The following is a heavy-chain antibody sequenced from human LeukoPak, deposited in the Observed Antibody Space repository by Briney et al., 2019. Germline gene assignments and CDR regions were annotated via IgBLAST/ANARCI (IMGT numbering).Heavy chain of an antibody. Sequence: GASVKVSCTASGYTFTSYTMHWVRQAPGQRLEWMGWIKAGNGNTKYSQEFQGTPPPTRDTSASTAYMELSSLRSEDMAVYYCGRGGGSYYCWFDPWGQGTLVTVSS. CDR1: GYTFTSYT. D-gene: IGHD1-26*01. CDR3: GRGGGSYYCWFDP. CDR2: IKAGNGNT. J-gene: IGHJ5*02. V-gene: IGHV1-3*03.